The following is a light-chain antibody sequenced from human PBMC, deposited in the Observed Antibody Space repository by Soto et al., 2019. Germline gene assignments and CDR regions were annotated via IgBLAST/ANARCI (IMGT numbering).Light chain of an antibody. CDR2: DVS. Sequence: QSALTQPRSVSGSPGQSVTISCTGTSSEVGGYNYVSWYQQHPGKAPKLMIYDVSKRPSGVPDRFSGSKSGNTASLIISGLQAEDEADYYCCSYAGSYTWVFGGGTKLTVL. V-gene: IGLV2-11*01. CDR1: SSEVGGYNY. CDR3: CSYAGSYTWV. J-gene: IGLJ3*02.